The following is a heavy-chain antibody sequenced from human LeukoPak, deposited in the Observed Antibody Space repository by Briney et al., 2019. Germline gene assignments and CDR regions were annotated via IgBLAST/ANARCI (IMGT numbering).Heavy chain of an antibody. CDR2: ISYDGSNK. J-gene: IGHJ4*02. V-gene: IGHV3-30-3*01. D-gene: IGHD5-18*01. CDR3: ARHQKGYSYGYDY. Sequence: PGGSLRLSCAASGFTFSSYAMHWVRQAPGKGLEWVAVISYDGSNKYYADSVKGRFTISRDNSKNTLYLQMNSLRAEDTAVYYCARHQKGYSYGYDYWGQGTLVTVSS. CDR1: GFTFSSYA.